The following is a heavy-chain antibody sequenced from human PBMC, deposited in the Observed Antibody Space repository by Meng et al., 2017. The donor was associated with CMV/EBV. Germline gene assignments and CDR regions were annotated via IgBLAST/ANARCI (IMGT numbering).Heavy chain of an antibody. CDR1: GSFSGYY. Sequence: GSFSGYYWSWIRQPPGKGLEWIGEINHSGSTNYNPSLESRVTISVDTSKNQFSLKLSSVTAADTAVYYCARKRQGFRGDYVWNWFDPWGQGTLVTVSS. CDR2: INHSGST. V-gene: IGHV4-34*01. D-gene: IGHD4-17*01. J-gene: IGHJ5*02. CDR3: ARKRQGFRGDYVWNWFDP.